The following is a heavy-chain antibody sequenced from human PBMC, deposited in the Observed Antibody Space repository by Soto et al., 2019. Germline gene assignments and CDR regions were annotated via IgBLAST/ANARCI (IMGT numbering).Heavy chain of an antibody. J-gene: IGHJ6*02. D-gene: IGHD4-17*01. CDR3: ASFYGRGRFYYGMDV. Sequence: GGSLRLSXAASAFTFSNYAMHWVRQAPGKGLEWVAVISHDGTYKNYAESVKGRFTISRDNSENTLYLHMNSLRVEDTAVFYCASFYGRGRFYYGMDVWGQGATVTVSS. CDR1: AFTFSNYA. CDR2: ISHDGTYK. V-gene: IGHV3-30-3*01.